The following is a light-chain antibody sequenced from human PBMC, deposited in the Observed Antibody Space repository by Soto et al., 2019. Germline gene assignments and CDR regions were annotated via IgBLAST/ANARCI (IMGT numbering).Light chain of an antibody. CDR2: AAS. CDR3: LQYGSSPLFA. J-gene: IGKJ3*01. CDR1: QSIVNY. Sequence: DIQLTQSPSSLPASVGDKVTITCRASQSIVNYLSWYQHKPGESPKLLISAASTLQSGVPSRFSGSGSGTDFTLTINNLQPEDLATYFCLQYGSSPLFAFGPGTEVDLK. V-gene: IGKV1-39*01.